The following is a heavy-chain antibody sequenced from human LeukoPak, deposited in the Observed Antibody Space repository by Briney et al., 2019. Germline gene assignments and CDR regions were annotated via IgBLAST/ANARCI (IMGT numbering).Heavy chain of an antibody. CDR1: GFTFSSYA. CDR3: AKDSDPSPPSPYSYVRLSNWFDP. V-gene: IGHV3-23*01. J-gene: IGHJ5*02. D-gene: IGHD5-18*01. CDR2: ISGSGGST. Sequence: GGSLRLSCAASGFTFSSYAMSWVRQAPGKGLEWVSAISGSGGSTYYADSVKGRFTISRDNSKNTLYLQMNSLRAEDTAVYYCAKDSDPSPPSPYSYVRLSNWFDPWGQGTLVTVSS.